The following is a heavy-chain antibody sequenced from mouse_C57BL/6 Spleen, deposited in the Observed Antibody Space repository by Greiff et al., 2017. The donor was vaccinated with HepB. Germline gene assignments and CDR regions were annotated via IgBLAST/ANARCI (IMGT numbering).Heavy chain of an antibody. V-gene: IGHV5-17*01. Sequence: EVKLMESGGGLVKPGGSLKLSCAASGFTFSDYGMHWVRQAPEKGLEWVAYISSGSSTIYYAETVKGRFTISRDNAKNTLFLQMTSLRSEDTAMYYCARGKMDYWGQGTSVTVSS. CDR1: GFTFSDYG. CDR2: ISSGSSTI. J-gene: IGHJ4*01. CDR3: ARGKMDY.